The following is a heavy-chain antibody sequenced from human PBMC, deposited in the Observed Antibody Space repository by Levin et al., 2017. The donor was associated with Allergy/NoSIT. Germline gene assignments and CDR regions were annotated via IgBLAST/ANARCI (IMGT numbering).Heavy chain of an antibody. CDR1: GYTFIGYL. J-gene: IGHJ4*02. V-gene: IGHV1-2*02. D-gene: IGHD3-22*01. Sequence: ASVKVSCKASGYTFIGYLMHWVRQAPGQGLEWVGWMNPNSGDTNYAQKIQGRVTMTRDTSIHTAYMELSRLTSDDTAVYFCARDHYDSSWGSCLSYWGQGTLVTVSS. CDR2: MNPNSGDT. CDR3: ARDHYDSSWGSCLSY.